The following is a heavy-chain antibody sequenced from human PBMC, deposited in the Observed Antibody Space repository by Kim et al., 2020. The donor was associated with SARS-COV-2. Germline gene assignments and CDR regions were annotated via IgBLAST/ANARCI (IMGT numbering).Heavy chain of an antibody. Sequence: GGSLRLSCAASGFTFSSYSMNWVRQAPGKGLEWVSYISSSSSTIYYADSVKGRFTISRDNAKNSLYLQMNSLRAEDTAVYYCARSIAVAGLAPPLPGMDVWGQGTTVTVSS. J-gene: IGHJ6*02. V-gene: IGHV3-48*04. CDR1: GFTFSSYS. D-gene: IGHD6-19*01. CDR3: ARSIAVAGLAPPLPGMDV. CDR2: ISSSSSTI.